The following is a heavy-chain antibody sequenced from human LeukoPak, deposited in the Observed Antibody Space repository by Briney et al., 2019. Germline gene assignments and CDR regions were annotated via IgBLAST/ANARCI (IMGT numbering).Heavy chain of an antibody. CDR3: ASHRPWDFLDV. CDR1: GFTFSSYW. D-gene: IGHD1-26*01. Sequence: GGSLRLSCAASGFTFSSYWMSWVRQAPGKGLEWVANIKQDGGEKHYVDSVKGRFTISRDNAKNSVYLERNSLRAEDTAVYYCASHRPWDFLDVWGQGTMVTVSS. CDR2: IKQDGGEK. V-gene: IGHV3-7*01. J-gene: IGHJ3*01.